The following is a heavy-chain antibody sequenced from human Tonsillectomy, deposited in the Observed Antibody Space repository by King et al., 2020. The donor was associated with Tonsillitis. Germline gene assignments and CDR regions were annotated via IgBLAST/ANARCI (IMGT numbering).Heavy chain of an antibody. CDR1: GYTFPTYD. D-gene: IGHD6-19*01. Sequence: VQLVQSGAEVKKPGASVKVSCQASGYTFPTYDIHWVREATGQGLEWMGWMNPNSGNAGYAQKFQGRVTMNRNTSVSTAYMELGSLRSEDTAEYYCAGVRAYSGSSVDFNYGMDVWGQGTTVTVSS. V-gene: IGHV1-8*01. CDR3: AGVRAYSGSSVDFNYGMDV. J-gene: IGHJ6*02. CDR2: MNPNSGNA.